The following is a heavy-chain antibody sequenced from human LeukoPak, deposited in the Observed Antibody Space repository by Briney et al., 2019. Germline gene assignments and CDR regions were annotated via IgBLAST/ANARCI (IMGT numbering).Heavy chain of an antibody. V-gene: IGHV1-69*13. Sequence: SVKVSCKASGGTFSSYAISWVRQAPGQGLEWMGGIIPIFGTANYAQKFQGRVTITADESMSTAYMELSSLRSEDTAVYYCARDPGYYDSSGYFDYWGQGTLVTVSS. CDR2: IIPIFGTA. CDR3: ARDPGYYDSSGYFDY. D-gene: IGHD3-22*01. J-gene: IGHJ4*02. CDR1: GGTFSSYA.